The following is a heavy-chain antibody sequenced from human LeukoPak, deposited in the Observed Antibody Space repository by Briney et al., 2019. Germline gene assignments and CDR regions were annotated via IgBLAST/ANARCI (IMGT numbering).Heavy chain of an antibody. J-gene: IGHJ3*02. Sequence: KPSETLSPTCTVSGGSISSYYWSWIRQPPGKGLEWIGYIYYSGSTNYNPSLKSRVTISVDTSKNQFSLKLSSVTAADTAVYYCARDGRYCSGGSCYDAFDIWGQGTMVTVSS. D-gene: IGHD2-15*01. CDR3: ARDGRYCSGGSCYDAFDI. CDR1: GGSISSYY. V-gene: IGHV4-59*01. CDR2: IYYSGST.